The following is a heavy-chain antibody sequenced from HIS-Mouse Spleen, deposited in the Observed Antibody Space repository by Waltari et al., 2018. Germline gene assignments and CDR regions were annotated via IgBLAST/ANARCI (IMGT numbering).Heavy chain of an antibody. J-gene: IGHJ4*02. CDR1: GASVSRNRSA. CDR3: ARGYCTNGVCYDY. V-gene: IGHV6-1*01. CDR2: TYYRSKWYS. D-gene: IGHD2-8*01. Sequence: QVQLQQSGPGLVKPSQTLSLTCAISGASVSRNRSAWNLNRQAPSRGLEWLGRTYYRSKWYSDYAVSVKSRITINPDTSKNQFSLQLNSVTPEDTAVYYCARGYCTNGVCYDYWGQGTLVTVSS.